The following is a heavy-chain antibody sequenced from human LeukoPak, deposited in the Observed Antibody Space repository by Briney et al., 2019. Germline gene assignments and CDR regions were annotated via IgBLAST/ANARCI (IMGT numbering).Heavy chain of an antibody. CDR2: IYSDNT. V-gene: IGHV3-53*01. CDR1: GFTVSSNS. Sequence: GGSLRLSCTVSGFTVSSNSMSWVRQAPGKGLEWVSFIYSDNTHYSDSVKGRFTISRDNFKNTLYLQMNSLRAEDTAVYYCARDDTVTTFDYWGQGTLVTVSS. CDR3: ARDDTVTTFDY. J-gene: IGHJ4*02. D-gene: IGHD4-17*01.